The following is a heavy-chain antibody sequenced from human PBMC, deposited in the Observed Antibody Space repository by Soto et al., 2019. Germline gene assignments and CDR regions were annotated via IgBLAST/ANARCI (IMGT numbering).Heavy chain of an antibody. CDR3: AKRVEYSSSTHYFDY. CDR1: GFTFSRYG. V-gene: IGHV3-23*01. CDR2: ISDSGGSR. Sequence: EVQLLESGGGLVQPGESLRLACAASGFTFSRYGMSWVRQAPGKGLEWVSSISDSGGSRYYADSVKGRFTISRDNSKNTLYLQMNSLRAEDTAAYYCAKRVEYSSSTHYFDYWGQGTLVTVSS. D-gene: IGHD6-6*01. J-gene: IGHJ4*02.